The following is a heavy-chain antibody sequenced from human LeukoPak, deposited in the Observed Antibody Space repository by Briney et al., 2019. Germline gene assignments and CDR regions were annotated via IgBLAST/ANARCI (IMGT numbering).Heavy chain of an antibody. CDR2: IYYSGST. V-gene: IGHV4-59*12. J-gene: IGHJ4*02. Sequence: SETLSLTCTVSGGSISSYYWSWIRQPPGKGLEWIGYIYYSGSTYYNPSLKSRVTISVDTSKNQFSLKLSSVTAADTAVYYCARAIDCGGDCGHFDYWGQGTLVTVSS. D-gene: IGHD2-21*02. CDR3: ARAIDCGGDCGHFDY. CDR1: GGSISSYY.